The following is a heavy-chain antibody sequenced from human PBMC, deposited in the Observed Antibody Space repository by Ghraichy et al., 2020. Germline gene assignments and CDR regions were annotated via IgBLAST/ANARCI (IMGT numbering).Heavy chain of an antibody. Sequence: ASVKVSCKASGYTFTSYAMNWVRQAPGQGLEWMGWINTNTGNPTYAQGFTGRFVFSLDTSVSTAYLQISSLKAEDTAVYYCARGGNLWSVLIEDFDYWGQGTLVTVSS. D-gene: IGHD3-10*01. CDR1: GYTFTSYA. J-gene: IGHJ4*02. CDR2: INTNTGNP. CDR3: ARGGNLWSVLIEDFDY. V-gene: IGHV7-4-1*02.